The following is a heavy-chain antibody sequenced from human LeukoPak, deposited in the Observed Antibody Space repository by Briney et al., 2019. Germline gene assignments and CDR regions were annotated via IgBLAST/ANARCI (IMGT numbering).Heavy chain of an antibody. V-gene: IGHV3-23*01. D-gene: IGHD3-22*01. J-gene: IGHJ4*02. CDR2: ISGSGGST. Sequence: GGSLRLSCAASGFTFSSYAMSWVRQAPGKALELVSAISGSGGSTYYADSVKGRFTISRDNSKNTLYLQMNSLRAEDTAVYYCAKDLPTVTYYYDSSGYSSDYWGQGTLVTVSS. CDR3: AKDLPTVTYYYDSSGYSSDY. CDR1: GFTFSSYA.